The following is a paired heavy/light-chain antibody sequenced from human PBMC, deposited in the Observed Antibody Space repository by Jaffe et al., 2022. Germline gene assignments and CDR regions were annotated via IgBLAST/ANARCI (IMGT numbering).Light chain of an antibody. J-gene: IGKJ5*01. CDR3: MQALQTPGT. CDR1: QSLLHSNGYNY. Sequence: DIVMTQSPLSLPVTPGEPASISCRSSQSLLHSNGYNYLDWYLQKPGQSPQLLIYLGSNRASGVPDRFSGSGSGTDFTLKISRVEAEDVGVYYCMQALQTPGTFGQGTRLEIK. CDR2: LGS. V-gene: IGKV2-28*01.
Heavy chain of an antibody. J-gene: IGHJ4*02. CDR3: AHGIAVAGMFSIPPVPNFDY. CDR1: GFSLSTSGVG. D-gene: IGHD6-19*01. Sequence: QITLKESGPTLVKPTQTLTLTCTFSGFSLSTSGVGVGWIRQPPGKALEWLALIYWNDDKRYSPSLKSRLTITKDTSKNQVVLTMTNMDPVDTATYYCAHGIAVAGMFSIPPVPNFDYWGQGTLVTVSS. CDR2: IYWNDDK. V-gene: IGHV2-5*01.